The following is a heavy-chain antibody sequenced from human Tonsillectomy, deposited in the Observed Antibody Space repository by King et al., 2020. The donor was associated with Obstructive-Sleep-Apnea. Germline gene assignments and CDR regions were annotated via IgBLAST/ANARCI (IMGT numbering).Heavy chain of an antibody. CDR2: IRSKAYGGTT. CDR1: GFTFGDYA. D-gene: IGHD1-26*01. J-gene: IGHJ4*02. CDR3: THRRWELTY. Sequence: QLVQSGGGLVQPGRSLRLSCTASGFTFGDYAMSWFRQAPGKGLEWVGFIRSKAYGGTTEYAASVKGRLTISREDSKRIAYLQMNSLKTEDTAVYYCTHRRWELTYWGQGTLVTVSS. V-gene: IGHV3-49*03.